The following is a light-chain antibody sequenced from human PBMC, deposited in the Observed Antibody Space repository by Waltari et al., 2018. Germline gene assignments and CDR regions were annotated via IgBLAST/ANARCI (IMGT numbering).Light chain of an antibody. CDR3: HSRDSSGDVL. CDR1: NLRTYN. Sequence: SSELTQDPAVSVALGQTVRTICQGDNLRTYNVCWCQQKPGQTPALVIYGKNNRPSGIPDLFSASSSGSTASLTIIGAQAEDEADYYCHSRDSSGDVLIGGGTKLTVL. V-gene: IGLV3-19*01. J-gene: IGLJ2*01. CDR2: GKN.